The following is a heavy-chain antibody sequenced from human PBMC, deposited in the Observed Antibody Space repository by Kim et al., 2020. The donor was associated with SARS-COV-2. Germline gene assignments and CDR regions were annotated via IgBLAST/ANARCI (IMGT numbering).Heavy chain of an antibody. CDR1: GFTFSSYA. CDR3: AKALMITFGGVTSPTR. J-gene: IGHJ4*02. CDR2: ISGSGGST. Sequence: GGSLRLSCAASGFTFSSYAMSWVRQAPGKGLEWVSAISGSGGSTYYADSVKGRFTISRDNSKNTLYLQMNSLRAEDTAVYYCAKALMITFGGVTSPTRWGQGTLVTVSS. D-gene: IGHD3-16*01. V-gene: IGHV3-23*01.